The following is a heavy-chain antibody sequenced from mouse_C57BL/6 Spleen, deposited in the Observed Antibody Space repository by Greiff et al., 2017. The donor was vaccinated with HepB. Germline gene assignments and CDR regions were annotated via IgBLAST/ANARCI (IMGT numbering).Heavy chain of an antibody. CDR3: ARVLLRYSWYFDV. J-gene: IGHJ1*03. D-gene: IGHD1-1*01. CDR1: GFTFSDYY. Sequence: EVQRVESEGGLVQPGSSMKLSCTASGFTFSDYYMAWVRQVPEKGLEWVANINYDGSSTYYLDSLKSRFIISRDNAKNILYLQMSSLKSEDTATYYCARVLLRYSWYFDVWGTGTTVTVSS. CDR2: INYDGSST. V-gene: IGHV5-16*01.